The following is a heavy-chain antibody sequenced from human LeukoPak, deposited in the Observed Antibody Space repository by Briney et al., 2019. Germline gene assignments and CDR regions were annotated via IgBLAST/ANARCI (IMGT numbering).Heavy chain of an antibody. CDR3: IIGGSSYYPGY. Sequence: TSETLSLTCAVYGGSFSGYYWSWIRQPPGKGLEWIGEINHSGSTNYNPSLKSRVTMSVDTSKNQFSLRLSSVTAADTAVYYCIIGGSSYYPGYWGQGTLVTVSS. J-gene: IGHJ4*02. D-gene: IGHD3-3*01. CDR1: GGSFSGYY. CDR2: INHSGST. V-gene: IGHV4-34*03.